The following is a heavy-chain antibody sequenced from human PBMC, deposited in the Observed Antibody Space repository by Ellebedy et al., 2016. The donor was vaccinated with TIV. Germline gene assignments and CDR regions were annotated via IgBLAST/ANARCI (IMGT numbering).Heavy chain of an antibody. CDR3: ARVPIVVVVAATRKPYYYGMDV. D-gene: IGHD2-15*01. CDR2: ISGSGGST. J-gene: IGHJ6*02. CDR1: GFTFSSYA. Sequence: GGSLRLXXAASGFTFSSYAMSWVRQAPGKGLEWVSAISGSGGSTYYADSVKGRFTISRDNSKNTLYLQMNGLRAEDTAVYYCARVPIVVVVAATRKPYYYGMDVWGQGTTVTVSS. V-gene: IGHV3-23*01.